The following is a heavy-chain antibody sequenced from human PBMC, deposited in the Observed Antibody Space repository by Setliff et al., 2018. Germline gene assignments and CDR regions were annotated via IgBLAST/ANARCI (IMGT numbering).Heavy chain of an antibody. Sequence: PSETLSLTCTVSGGSIMNYFWSWIRQPPGKGLEWVGYVHYTGNTNYNPSLKSRLTISVDPSKNQVSLELKSATTADTAVYYCARDRTAYNYGMDVWGQGTTVTVSS. CDR3: ARDRTAYNYGMDV. J-gene: IGHJ6*02. CDR2: VHYTGNT. D-gene: IGHD5-18*01. V-gene: IGHV4-59*01. CDR1: GGSIMNYF.